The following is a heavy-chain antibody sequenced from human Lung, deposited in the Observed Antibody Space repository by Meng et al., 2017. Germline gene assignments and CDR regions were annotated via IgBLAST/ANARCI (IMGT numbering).Heavy chain of an antibody. Sequence: QVQRQESGPGLVKPSQTLSLTCTVSGGSISSSNYYWSWIRQPPGKGLEWIGEINHSGSTNYNPSLESRATISVDTSQNNLSLKLSSVTAADSAVYYCARGPTTMAHDFDYWGQGTLVTVSS. CDR2: INHSGST. CDR1: GGSISSSNYY. V-gene: IGHV4-39*02. J-gene: IGHJ4*02. CDR3: ARGPTTMAHDFDY. D-gene: IGHD4-11*01.